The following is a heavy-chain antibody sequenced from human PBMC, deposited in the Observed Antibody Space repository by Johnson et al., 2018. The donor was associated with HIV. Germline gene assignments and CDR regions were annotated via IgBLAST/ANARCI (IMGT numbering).Heavy chain of an antibody. CDR2: IRFDGSNK. CDR1: GFTFSSYG. J-gene: IGHJ3*02. Sequence: QVQLVESGGGVVQPGGSLRLSCAASGFTFSSYGMHWVRQAPGKGLEWVAFIRFDGSNKYYADSVKGRFTISRDNSKNTLYLQMNSLRAEDTAVYYCAKERGTYDVVDSFDIWGQGTMVTVSS. CDR3: AKERGTYDVVDSFDI. D-gene: IGHD1-26*01. V-gene: IGHV3-30*02.